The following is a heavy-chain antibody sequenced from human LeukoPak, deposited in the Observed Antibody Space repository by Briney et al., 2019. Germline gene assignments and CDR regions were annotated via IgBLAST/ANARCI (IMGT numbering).Heavy chain of an antibody. V-gene: IGHV1-2*02. J-gene: IGHJ6*03. D-gene: IGHD3-9*01. CDR2: INPNSGGT. CDR3: ARGNSDLTGYYGYYYMDV. Sequence: GASVKVSCKASGYTFTGNYMHWVRQAPGQGLEWMGWINPNSGGTNYAQKFQGRVTMTRDTSISTAYMELSRLRSDDTAVYYCARGNSDLTGYYGYYYMDVWGKGTTVTVSS. CDR1: GYTFTGNY.